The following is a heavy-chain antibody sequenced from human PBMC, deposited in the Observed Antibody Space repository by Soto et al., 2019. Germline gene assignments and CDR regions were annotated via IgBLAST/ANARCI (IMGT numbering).Heavy chain of an antibody. V-gene: IGHV3-23*01. CDR1: GFTFNNYA. J-gene: IGHJ1*01. Sequence: GGSLRLSCAASGFTFNNYAMSWVRRAPGKGLEWVSTVGWSGSSTYYADSVKGRFTISRDNAKNSLYLQMNSLRAEDTAVYYCARDLGSSWYPEYFQHWGQGTLVTVSS. CDR2: VGWSGSST. CDR3: ARDLGSSWYPEYFQH. D-gene: IGHD6-13*01.